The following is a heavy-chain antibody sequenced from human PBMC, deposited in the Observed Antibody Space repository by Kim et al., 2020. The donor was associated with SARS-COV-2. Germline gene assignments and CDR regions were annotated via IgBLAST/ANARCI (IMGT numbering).Heavy chain of an antibody. D-gene: IGHD3-10*01. V-gene: IGHV4-39*02. CDR2: IYVTGTT. Sequence: SETLSLTCTVSGGSISNVSSYWNWIRQPPGKGLEWIGRIYVTGTTYYTPSLKSRITISTDTSKNHFYLSLSSVTAADTAVYYCARRGSAPFDYWGQGTLVTVSS. CDR1: GGSISNVSSY. J-gene: IGHJ4*02. CDR3: ARRGSAPFDY.